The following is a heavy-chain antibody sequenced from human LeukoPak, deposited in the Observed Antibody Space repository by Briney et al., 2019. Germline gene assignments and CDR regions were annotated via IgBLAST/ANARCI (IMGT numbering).Heavy chain of an antibody. V-gene: IGHV1-2*02. CDR3: AREADNWNYVRRGPPFDY. CDR2: INPNSGNT. D-gene: IGHD1-7*01. J-gene: IGHJ4*02. Sequence: ASVKVSCKASGYTFTGYYIHWVRQAPGQGLEWMGWINPNSGNTNYAQRFQGGVTMTRDTSISTAYMELSRLRSADTAVYYCAREADNWNYVRRGPPFDYWGRGTLVTVSS. CDR1: GYTFTGYY.